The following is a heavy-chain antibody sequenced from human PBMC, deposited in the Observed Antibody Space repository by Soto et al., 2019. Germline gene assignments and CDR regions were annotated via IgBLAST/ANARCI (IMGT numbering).Heavy chain of an antibody. CDR3: ARGDVLTYDDY. CDR1: GYTFTSYA. Sequence: QVQLVQSGAEVKKPGASVKVSCKASGYTFTSYAMHWVRQAPGQRLEWMGWINAGNGNTKYSQKFQGRVTITRDTYASTAYMELSSLRSEDTAVYYCARGDVLTYDDYWGQGTLVTVAA. J-gene: IGHJ4*02. D-gene: IGHD3-16*01. V-gene: IGHV1-3*01. CDR2: INAGNGNT.